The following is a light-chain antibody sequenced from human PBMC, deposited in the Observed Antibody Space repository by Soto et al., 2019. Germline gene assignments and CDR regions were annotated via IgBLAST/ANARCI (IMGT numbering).Light chain of an antibody. J-gene: IGKJ1*01. CDR3: QQTYRTPLT. CDR1: QSIDSY. Sequence: IQMTQSPSSLSASVGDRVTLTCRASQSIDSYLNWYQQKPGQAPKLLIYGATSLQSGVPSRFSGSGFGTDFSLAISSLQPEDIASYYCQQTYRTPLTFGQGTKVEIK. V-gene: IGKV1-39*01. CDR2: GAT.